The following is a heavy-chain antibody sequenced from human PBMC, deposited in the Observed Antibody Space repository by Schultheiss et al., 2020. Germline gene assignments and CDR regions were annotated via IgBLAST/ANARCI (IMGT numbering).Heavy chain of an antibody. J-gene: IGHJ6*02. D-gene: IGHD3-22*01. V-gene: IGHV1-18*01. CDR2: ISTYNGNT. Sequence: ASVKVSCKASGYTFTSYGISWVRQAPGQGLEWMGWISTYNGNTDYAQRLQGRVTMTRHTSISTAYMELSSLTSEDTAVYYCARDNYDSSGSQHYYGLDVWGQGTTVTVSS. CDR3: ARDNYDSSGSQHYYGLDV. CDR1: GYTFTSYG.